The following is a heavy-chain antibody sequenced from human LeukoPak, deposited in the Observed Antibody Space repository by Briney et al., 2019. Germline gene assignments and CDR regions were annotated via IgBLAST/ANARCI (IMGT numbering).Heavy chain of an antibody. J-gene: IGHJ6*03. D-gene: IGHD2-2*01. V-gene: IGHV3-21*01. Sequence: GGSLRLSCAASGFTFSIYSMNWVRQAPGKGLEWVSSISSSSNYIYYADSVKGRFTISRDNAKNSLYLQMNSLRAEDTAVYYCARDRAVGYCTSTSCSHYYYYSYYMDVWGKGTTVTVSS. CDR2: ISSSSNYI. CDR3: ARDRAVGYCTSTSCSHYYYYSYYMDV. CDR1: GFTFSIYS.